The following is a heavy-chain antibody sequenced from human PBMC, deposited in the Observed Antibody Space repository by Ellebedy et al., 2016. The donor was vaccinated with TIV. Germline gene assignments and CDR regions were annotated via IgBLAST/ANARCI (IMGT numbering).Heavy chain of an antibody. Sequence: SETLSLXCTVSGDSISSGSSYWTWIRQPAGKGLEWIGRIFKNGNTNYNPSLRSRVTMSVDTSKNQFSLRLNTVTAADTAVYSCAREGGFSGSYWGGFDPWGRGTLVTVSS. CDR3: AREGGFSGSYWGGFDP. CDR2: IFKNGNT. CDR1: GDSISSGSSY. V-gene: IGHV4-61*02. J-gene: IGHJ5*02. D-gene: IGHD1-26*01.